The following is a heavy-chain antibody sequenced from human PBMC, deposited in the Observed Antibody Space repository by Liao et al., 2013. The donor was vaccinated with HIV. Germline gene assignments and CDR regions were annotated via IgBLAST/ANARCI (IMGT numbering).Heavy chain of an antibody. CDR1: GGSISSGSYY. CDR3: ARNMGRLTGSAFDI. J-gene: IGHJ3*02. Sequence: QVQLQESGPGLVKPSQTLSLTCTVSGGSISSGSYYWNWIRQPAGKGLEWIGRIYTSGTTNYNSSLKSRVTISVDTSKNQFSLKLTSVTAADTAVYYCARNMGRLTGSAFDIWGQGTNGHRLF. V-gene: IGHV4-61*02. D-gene: IGHD2-15*01. CDR2: IYTSGTT.